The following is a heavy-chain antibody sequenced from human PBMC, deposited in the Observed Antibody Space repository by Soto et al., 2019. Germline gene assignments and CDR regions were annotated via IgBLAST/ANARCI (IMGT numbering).Heavy chain of an antibody. D-gene: IGHD3-16*01. J-gene: IGHJ4*02. V-gene: IGHV3-13*01. CDR2: IGTAGDT. Sequence: PGGSLRLSCAVSGFTFSSYDFHWVRQATGKGLEWVSGIGTAGDTYYAGSVKGRFIMSRENAKNSLYLQMNSLRAGDTAVYYCKRGADGFDYWGQGTLVTVSS. CDR1: GFTFSSYD. CDR3: KRGADGFDY.